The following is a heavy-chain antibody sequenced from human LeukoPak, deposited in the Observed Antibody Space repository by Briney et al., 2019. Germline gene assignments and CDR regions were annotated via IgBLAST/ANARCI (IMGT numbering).Heavy chain of an antibody. D-gene: IGHD2-2*01. CDR2: ISGSGGST. CDR3: AKGSVRYCSSTSCQNSIDY. Sequence: SGGSLRLSCAASGFTFSSYAMSWVRQAPGKGLEWVSAISGSGGSTYYADSVKGRFTISRDNSKNTLYLQMNSLRAEDTAVYYCAKGSVRYCSSTSCQNSIDYWGQGTLVTVSS. V-gene: IGHV3-23*01. J-gene: IGHJ4*02. CDR1: GFTFSSYA.